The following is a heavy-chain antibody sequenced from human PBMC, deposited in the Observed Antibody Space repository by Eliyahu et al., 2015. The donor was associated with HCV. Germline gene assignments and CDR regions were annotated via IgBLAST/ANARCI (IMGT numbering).Heavy chain of an antibody. CDR1: GASIXGGGYY. D-gene: IGHD1-1*01. V-gene: IGHV4-31*03. Sequence: QVQLQESGPGLVKPSQTLSLTCXVSGASIXGGGYYWSWIRQHPGKGLGWIGYIYYPGPTSYNPSLKNRTTLSVDTSQNQFSLKLSSVTAADTAVYYCARVTDSDRYRYFDLWGRGTLVSVSS. CDR2: IYYPGPT. CDR3: ARVTDSDRYRYFDL. J-gene: IGHJ2*01.